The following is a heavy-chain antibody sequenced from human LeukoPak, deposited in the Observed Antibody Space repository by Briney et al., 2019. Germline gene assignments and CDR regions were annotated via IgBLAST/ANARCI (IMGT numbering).Heavy chain of an antibody. CDR1: GYTLTELS. V-gene: IGHV1-24*01. Sequence: ASVKVSCKVSGYTLTELSMHWVRQAPGKGLEWMGGFDPEDGETIYAQKFQGRVTMTEDTSTDTAYMELSSLRSEDTAVYYCATSNPFCSSTSCYIDAFDIWGQGTMVTVSS. D-gene: IGHD2-2*01. J-gene: IGHJ3*02. CDR3: ATSNPFCSSTSCYIDAFDI. CDR2: FDPEDGET.